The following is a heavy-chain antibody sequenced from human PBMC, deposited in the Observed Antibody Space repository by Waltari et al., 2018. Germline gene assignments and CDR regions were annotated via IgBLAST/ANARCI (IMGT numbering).Heavy chain of an antibody. CDR2: IYYSGST. Sequence: QLQLQESGPGLVKPSETLSLTCTVSGGSISSSSYYWGWIRQPPGKGLEWIGSIYYSGSTYYNPSRKSRVTISVDTSKNQFSLKLSSVTAADTAVYYCARASMTTVTTFDYWGQGTLVTVSS. D-gene: IGHD4-17*01. CDR3: ARASMTTVTTFDY. J-gene: IGHJ4*02. V-gene: IGHV4-39*07. CDR1: GGSISSSSYY.